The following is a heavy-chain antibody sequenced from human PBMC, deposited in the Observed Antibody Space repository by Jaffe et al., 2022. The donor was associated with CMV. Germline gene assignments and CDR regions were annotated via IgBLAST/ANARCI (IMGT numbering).Heavy chain of an antibody. D-gene: IGHD2-2*01. Sequence: EVQLVESGGGLVKPGGSLRLSCAASGFTFSSYSMNWVRQAPGKGLEWVSSISSSSSYIYYADSVKGRFTISRDNAKNSLYLQMNSLRAEDTAVYYCGGRRAAAIASWFDPWGQGTLVTVSS. V-gene: IGHV3-21*01. CDR1: GFTFSSYS. CDR3: GGRRAAAIASWFDP. J-gene: IGHJ5*02. CDR2: ISSSSSYI.